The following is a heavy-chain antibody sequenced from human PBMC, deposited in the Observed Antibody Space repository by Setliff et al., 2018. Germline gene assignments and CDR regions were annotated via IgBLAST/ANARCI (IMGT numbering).Heavy chain of an antibody. CDR3: ARVYGYSYGYEVYYYYGMDV. V-gene: IGHV1-69-2*01. D-gene: IGHD5-18*01. Sequence: ASVKVSCKASGYTFTDYYMHWVQQAPGKGLEWMGRVDPEDGETIYAEKFQGRVTISTAYMELSSLRSEDTAVYYCARVYGYSYGYEVYYYYGMDVWGQGTAVTVSS. CDR2: VDPEDGET. CDR1: GYTFTDYY. J-gene: IGHJ6*02.